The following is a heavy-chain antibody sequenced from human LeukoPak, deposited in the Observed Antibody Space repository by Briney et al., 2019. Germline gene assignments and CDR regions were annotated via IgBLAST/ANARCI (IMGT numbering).Heavy chain of an antibody. CDR1: GFTFSTYW. J-gene: IGHJ4*02. CDR3: AKDSPFGGN. V-gene: IGHV3-7*01. CDR2: IKGDGSEK. Sequence: PGGSLRLSCAASGFTFSTYWMSWVRQAPGTGLEWVANIKGDGSEKNYVGSVKGRFTISRDNAKNSLYLQMNSLRAEDTAVYYCAKDSPFGGNWGQGTLVTVSS. D-gene: IGHD1-26*01.